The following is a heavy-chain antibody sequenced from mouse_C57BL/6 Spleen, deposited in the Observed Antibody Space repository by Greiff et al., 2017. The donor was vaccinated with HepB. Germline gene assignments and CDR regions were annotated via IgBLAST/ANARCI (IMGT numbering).Heavy chain of an antibody. D-gene: IGHD1-1*01. CDR3: ARNGGYYGSSSFAY. CDR2: ISSGSSTI. J-gene: IGHJ3*01. V-gene: IGHV5-17*01. CDR1: GFTFSDYG. Sequence: EVQRVESGGGLVKPGGSLKLSCAASGFTFSDYGMHWVRQAPEKGLEWVAYISSGSSTIYYADTVQGRFTISRDNAKNTLFLQMTSLRSEDTAMYYWARNGGYYGSSSFAYWGQGTLVTVSA.